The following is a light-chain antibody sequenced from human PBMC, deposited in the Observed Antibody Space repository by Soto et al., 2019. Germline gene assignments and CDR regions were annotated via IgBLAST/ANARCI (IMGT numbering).Light chain of an antibody. Sequence: QSALTQPASVSGSPGQSITISCTGTSSDVGGYNYVSWYQQHLGKAPKLMIYDVSNRPSGVSNRFSGSKSGNTASLTISGLQAEDEADDCCSSYTSSTTLYVFGTGTKLTVL. CDR1: SSDVGGYNY. CDR2: DVS. CDR3: SSYTSSTTLYV. V-gene: IGLV2-14*01. J-gene: IGLJ1*01.